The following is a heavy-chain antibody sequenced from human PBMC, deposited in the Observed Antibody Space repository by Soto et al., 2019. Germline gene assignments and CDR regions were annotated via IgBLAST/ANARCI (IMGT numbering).Heavy chain of an antibody. CDR3: AREDERGDRDYYGLDV. V-gene: IGHV4-30-4*08. Sequence: SETLSLTCTVSGGSISYEYYHWTWIRQSPGKGLEWIGYIHYSGSIIYNPSFKSRVTISVDTSKNQFSLQLSSVTAADTAVYFCAREDERGDRDYYGLDVWGQGTTVTVSS. CDR1: GGSISYEYYH. D-gene: IGHD2-21*02. J-gene: IGHJ6*02. CDR2: IHYSGSI.